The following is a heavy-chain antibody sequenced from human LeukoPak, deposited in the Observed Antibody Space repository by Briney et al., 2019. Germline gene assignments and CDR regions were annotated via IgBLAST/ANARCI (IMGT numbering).Heavy chain of an antibody. CDR3: AKAPGSYYYDSSGYTAGGY. Sequence: GGSLRLSCTPSGFTFSSYLMSWVRQVPGKGLEWVANIKQDGSEKNYVDSVKGRFTISRDNAKNSLYLQMNSLRAEDTAVYYCAKAPGSYYYDSSGYTAGGYWGQGTLVTVSS. CDR1: GFTFSSYL. D-gene: IGHD3-22*01. V-gene: IGHV3-7*01. CDR2: IKQDGSEK. J-gene: IGHJ4*02.